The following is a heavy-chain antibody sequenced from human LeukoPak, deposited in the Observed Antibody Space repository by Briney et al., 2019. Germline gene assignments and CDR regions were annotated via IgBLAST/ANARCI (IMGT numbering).Heavy chain of an antibody. D-gene: IGHD1-20*01. CDR2: ISWNSGSI. CDR3: ARGHGVTGTTIHYFDY. CDR1: GFTFDDYA. Sequence: PGRSLRLSCAASGFTFDDYAMHWVRQAPGKGLEWVSGISWNSGSIGYADSVKGRFTISRDNAKNSLYLQMNSLRAEDTALYYCARGHGVTGTTIHYFDYWGQGTLVTVSS. J-gene: IGHJ4*02. V-gene: IGHV3-9*01.